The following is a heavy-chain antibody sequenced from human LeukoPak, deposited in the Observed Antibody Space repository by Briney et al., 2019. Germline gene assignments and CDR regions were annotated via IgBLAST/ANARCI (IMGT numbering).Heavy chain of an antibody. D-gene: IGHD2-15*01. CDR1: GYTFTSYA. V-gene: IGHV7-4-1*02. J-gene: IGHJ4*02. CDR2: INTNTGNP. Sequence: ASVKVSCKASGYTFTSYAMNWVRQAPGQGLEWMGWINTNTGNPTYAQGFTGRFVFSLDTSVSTAYLQISSLKAEDTAVYYCARYHCSGGSCSYFDYWGQGTLVTVSS. CDR3: ARYHCSGGSCSYFDY.